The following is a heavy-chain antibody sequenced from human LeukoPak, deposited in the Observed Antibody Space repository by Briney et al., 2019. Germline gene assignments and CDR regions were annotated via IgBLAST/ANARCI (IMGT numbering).Heavy chain of an antibody. CDR3: ARGTPKSMTTVAPFDY. J-gene: IGHJ4*02. Sequence: GGPLRLSCAASGFTVSSNYLSWVRQAPGKGLEWVSAIYSGGSTYYAGSVKGRFTISRDNSENTLYLQMNSLRAEDTAVYFCARGTPKSMTTVAPFDYWGQGTLVTVSS. CDR2: IYSGGST. CDR1: GFTVSSNY. D-gene: IGHD4-23*01. V-gene: IGHV3-53*01.